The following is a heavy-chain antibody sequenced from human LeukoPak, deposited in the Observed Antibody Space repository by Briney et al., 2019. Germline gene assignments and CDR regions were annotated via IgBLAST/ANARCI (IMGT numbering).Heavy chain of an antibody. CDR2: IIPIFGTA. CDR3: ARTPSRQRANYYYYYMDV. J-gene: IGHJ6*03. CDR1: GGTFSSYA. V-gene: IGHV1-69*05. Sequence: SVKVSCKASGGTFSSYAISWVRQAPGQGLEWMGGIIPIFGTANYAQKFQGRVTITTDESTSTAYMELSSLRSEDTAVYYCARTPSRQRANYYYYYMDVWGKGTTVTVSS.